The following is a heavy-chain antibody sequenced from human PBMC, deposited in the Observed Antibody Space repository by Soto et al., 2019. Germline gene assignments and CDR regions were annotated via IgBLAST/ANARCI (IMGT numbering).Heavy chain of an antibody. CDR2: IFSNDEK. V-gene: IGHV2-26*01. CDR1: GFSLSNARMG. Sequence: QVTLKESGPVLVKPTETLTLTCTVSGFSLSNARMGVSWIRQPPGKALEWLAHIFSNDEKPYSTSLKSRLTISKDTSKSQVVLTMTNMDPVDTATYYCARIQVPWRWFDPWGQGTLVTVSS. CDR3: ARIQVPWRWFDP. D-gene: IGHD1-1*01. J-gene: IGHJ5*02.